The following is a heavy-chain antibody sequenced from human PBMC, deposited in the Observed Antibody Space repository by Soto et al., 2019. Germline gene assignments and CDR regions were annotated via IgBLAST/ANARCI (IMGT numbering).Heavy chain of an antibody. CDR2: ISAYNGNT. D-gene: IGHD1-26*01. CDR1: GYTFTSYG. J-gene: IGHJ4*02. CDR3: ARTVSVAPPHLDYFDY. V-gene: IGHV1-18*04. Sequence: GASVKVSCKASGYTFTSYGISWVRQAPGQGLEWMGWISAYNGNTNYAQKLRGRVTMTTDTSTSTAYMELRSLRSDDTAVYYCARTVSVAPPHLDYFDYWGQGTLVTVSS.